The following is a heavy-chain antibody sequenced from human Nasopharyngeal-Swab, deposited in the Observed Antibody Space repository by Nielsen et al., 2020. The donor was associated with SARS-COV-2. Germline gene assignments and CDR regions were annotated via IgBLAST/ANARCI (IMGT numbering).Heavy chain of an antibody. J-gene: IGHJ5*02. CDR3: ARDLGITMVRGVTRDNWFDP. CDR2: IKQDGSEK. Sequence: WIRQRPGKGLEWVASIKQDGSEKYYVDSVKGRFTISRDNAKNSLYLQMNSLRAEDTAVYYCARDLGITMVRGVTRDNWFDPWGQGTLVTVSS. V-gene: IGHV3-7*01. D-gene: IGHD3-10*01.